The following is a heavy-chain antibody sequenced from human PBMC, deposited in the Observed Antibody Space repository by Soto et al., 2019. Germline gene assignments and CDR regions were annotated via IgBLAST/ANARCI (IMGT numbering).Heavy chain of an antibody. CDR1: GFKVRRNY. D-gene: IGHD6-13*01. V-gene: IGHV3-11*05. CDR2: ISSTSTYT. J-gene: IGHJ4*02. Sequence: GSLRLSFVVSGFKVRRNYMNCARQAPGKGLEWVSYISSTSTYTNYADSVKGRFTISRDNAKKSLYLQMNSLRAEDTAVYYSARDFRIAAEGTSFFPDYWGQGTLVTVSS. CDR3: ARDFRIAAEGTSFFPDY.